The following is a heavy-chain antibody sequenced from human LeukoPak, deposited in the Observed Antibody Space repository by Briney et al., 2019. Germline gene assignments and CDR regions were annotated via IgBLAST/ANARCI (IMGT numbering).Heavy chain of an antibody. CDR2: ISSSSSYI. J-gene: IGHJ4*02. D-gene: IGHD2-2*02. CDR3: ARGAAAAIRGTLFDY. V-gene: IGHV3-21*01. Sequence: GGSLRLSCAASGFTFSRYSMNWVRQAPGKGLEWVSSISSSSSYIYYADSVKGRFTISRDNAKNSLYLQMNSLGAEDTALYYCARGAAAAIRGTLFDYWGQGTLVTVSS. CDR1: GFTFSRYS.